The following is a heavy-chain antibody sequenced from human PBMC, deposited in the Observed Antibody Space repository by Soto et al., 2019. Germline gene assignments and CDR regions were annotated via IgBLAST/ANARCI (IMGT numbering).Heavy chain of an antibody. CDR3: TKSWLFDKNWFDS. CDR2: ISSTGLYT. CDR1: GFSFTTYG. V-gene: IGHV3-23*01. J-gene: IGHJ5*01. D-gene: IGHD3-22*01. Sequence: GGSLRLSCAASGFSFTTYGMSWVRQAPGKGLEWVSDISSTGLYTYLADSVKGRFTISRDNSKNTLYLQMNSLRVDDTAVYFLTKSWLFDKNWFDSWGQGTLVTVSS.